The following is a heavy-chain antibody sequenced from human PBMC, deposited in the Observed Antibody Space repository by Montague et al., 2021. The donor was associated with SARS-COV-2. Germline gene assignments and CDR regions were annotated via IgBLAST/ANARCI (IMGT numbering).Heavy chain of an antibody. J-gene: IGHJ4*02. D-gene: IGHD1/OR15-1a*01. V-gene: IGHV3-15*01. CDR2: IKSKRNGATT. CDR3: TTNGGNNVFDS. CDR1: GFNFDVSS. Sequence: SLRLSCATSGFNFDVSSMSWVRQAPGKGLEWVARIKSKRNGATTAYSAPVKCRLTISNADSNNMLYLQINSVKTEDTAVYYCTTNGGNNVFDSWGQGTTVTVSS.